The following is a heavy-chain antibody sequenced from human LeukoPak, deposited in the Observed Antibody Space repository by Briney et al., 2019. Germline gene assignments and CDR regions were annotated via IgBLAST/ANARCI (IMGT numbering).Heavy chain of an antibody. D-gene: IGHD3-22*01. Sequence: SETLSLTCTVSGGSISSYYWSWIRQPAGKGLEWIGRIYTSGSTNYNPSLKSRVTMSVDTSKNQFSLKLSSVTAADTAVYYCASDYYDSSGYWGFDYWGQGTLVTVSS. CDR3: ASDYYDSSGYWGFDY. V-gene: IGHV4-4*07. CDR2: IYTSGST. CDR1: GGSISSYY. J-gene: IGHJ4*02.